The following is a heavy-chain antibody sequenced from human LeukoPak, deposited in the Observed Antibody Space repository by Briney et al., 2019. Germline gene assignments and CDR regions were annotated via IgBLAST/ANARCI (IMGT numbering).Heavy chain of an antibody. CDR2: ISHDGSSQ. Sequence: GRSLRLSCAASGFTFSDYGMHWARLAPGKGLEWVAHISHDGSSQNYADSVQGRFTISRDNFKNTVDLQMNSLRAEDTAVYYCARDPQWWGMSYGMDVWGQGTTVTVSS. D-gene: IGHD2-8*02. J-gene: IGHJ6*02. CDR3: ARDPQWWGMSYGMDV. V-gene: IGHV3-30*03. CDR1: GFTFSDYG.